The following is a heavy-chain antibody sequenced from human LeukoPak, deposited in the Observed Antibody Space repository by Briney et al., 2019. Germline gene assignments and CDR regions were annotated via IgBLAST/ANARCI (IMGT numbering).Heavy chain of an antibody. V-gene: IGHV1-8*01. CDR1: GYTFTSYD. CDR2: MNPNSGNT. Sequence: ASVKVSCKASGYTFTSYDINWVRQATGQGLEWMGWMNPNSGNTGYAQKSQGRVTMTRNTSISTAYMELSSLRSEDTAVYYCARGGYSGYGVTTPFDPWGQGTLVTVSS. CDR3: ARGGYSGYGVTTPFDP. D-gene: IGHD5-12*01. J-gene: IGHJ5*02.